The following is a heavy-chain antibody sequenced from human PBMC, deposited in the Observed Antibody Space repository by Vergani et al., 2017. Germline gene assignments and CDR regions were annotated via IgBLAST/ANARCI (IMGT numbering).Heavy chain of an antibody. V-gene: IGHV3-21*01. CDR2: ISSSSSTI. CDR3: ARDLVYFDWLRPSSYYYYGMDV. Sequence: VQLVESGGGLVKPGGSLRLSCAASGFTFSSYSMNWVRQAPGKGLEWVSSISSSSSTIYYADSVKGRFTISRDNAKNSLYLQMNSLRDEDTAVYYCARDLVYFDWLRPSSYYYYGMDVWGQGTTVTVSS. D-gene: IGHD3-9*01. CDR1: GFTFSSYS. J-gene: IGHJ6*02.